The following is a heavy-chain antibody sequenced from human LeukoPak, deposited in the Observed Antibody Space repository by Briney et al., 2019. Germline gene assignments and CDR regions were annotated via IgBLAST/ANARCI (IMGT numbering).Heavy chain of an antibody. CDR2: ITRSGTYI. Sequence: GGSLGLSCAASGFTFSNYNMNWVRQAPGKAMEWVSSITRSGTYIFYADSVKGRFTISRDNAKNSLYLQMNSLRDEDTAVYSCARDGVRDGLYFDRWGQGTLVTVSS. J-gene: IGHJ4*02. CDR1: GFTFSNYN. D-gene: IGHD5-24*01. CDR3: ARDGVRDGLYFDR. V-gene: IGHV3-21*01.